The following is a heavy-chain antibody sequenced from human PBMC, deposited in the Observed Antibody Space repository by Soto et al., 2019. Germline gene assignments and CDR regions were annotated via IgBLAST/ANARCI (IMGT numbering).Heavy chain of an antibody. J-gene: IGHJ4*02. V-gene: IGHV1-18*04. CDR1: GYTFTSYG. Sequence: ASVKVSCKASGYTFTSYGINWVRQAPGQGLEWMGWISAYNGNTNYAQKLQGRVTMTTDTSTSTAYMELRSLRSDDTAVYYCAREYFWSGEYYFDYWGQGTLVTVSS. D-gene: IGHD3-3*01. CDR2: ISAYNGNT. CDR3: AREYFWSGEYYFDY.